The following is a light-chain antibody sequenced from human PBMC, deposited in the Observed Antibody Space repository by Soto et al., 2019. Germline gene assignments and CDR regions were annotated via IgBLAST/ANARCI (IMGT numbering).Light chain of an antibody. CDR1: QVTSRY. Sequence: EKVLTQSPGTLSLSPGERATLSCRASQVTSRYLSWYQQRPGQAPRLLIYGASSRATGIPDRFSGSGSGTDFTLTISRLEPEDFGVYYCQQYSTSPISFGQGTRLEIK. CDR2: GAS. J-gene: IGKJ5*01. CDR3: QQYSTSPIS. V-gene: IGKV3-20*01.